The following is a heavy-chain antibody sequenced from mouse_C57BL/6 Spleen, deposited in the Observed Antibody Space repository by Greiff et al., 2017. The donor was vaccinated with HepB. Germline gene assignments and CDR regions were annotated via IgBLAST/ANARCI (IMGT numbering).Heavy chain of an antibody. J-gene: IGHJ2*01. Sequence: EVQGVESGGGLVKPGGSLKLSCAASGFTFSSYAMSWVRQTPEKRLEWVATISDGGSYTYYPDNVKGRFSISRDNAKNNLYLQMSHLKSEDTAMYYCARSGSKYFDYWGQGTTLTVSS. CDR3: ARSGSKYFDY. D-gene: IGHD1-1*01. CDR2: ISDGGSYT. V-gene: IGHV5-4*01. CDR1: GFTFSSYA.